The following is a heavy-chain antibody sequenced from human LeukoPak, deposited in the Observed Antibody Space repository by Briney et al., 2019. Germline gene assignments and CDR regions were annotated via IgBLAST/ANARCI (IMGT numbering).Heavy chain of an antibody. CDR3: ARGEDSSGYYYYYFDY. CDR2: ISSSSSTI. J-gene: IGHJ4*02. D-gene: IGHD3-22*01. V-gene: IGHV3-48*01. CDR1: GFTFSSYS. Sequence: PGGSLRLSCAASGFTFSSYSMNWVRQAPGKGLEWVSYISSSSSTIYYADSVKGRFTISRDNAKNSLYLQMNSLRAEDTAVYYCARGEDSSGYYYYYFDYWGQGTLVTVSS.